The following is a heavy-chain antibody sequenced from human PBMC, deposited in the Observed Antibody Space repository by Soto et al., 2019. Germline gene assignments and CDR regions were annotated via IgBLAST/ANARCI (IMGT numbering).Heavy chain of an antibody. V-gene: IGHV1-69*06. D-gene: IGHD3-22*01. CDR3: ASIKYNIRVYYSWSLVL. CDR2: IIPIFGTA. J-gene: IGHJ2*01. Sequence: QVELVQSGAEVKKPGSSVKVSCQASEDTFRNYAISWVRQAPGQGLEWMGGIIPIFGTANYAQKFQGRVRIPGDTSPIRVYLNLSGLSPEDTAAFYVASIKYNIRVYYSWSLVLWGRGTWFTVP. CDR1: EDTFRNYA.